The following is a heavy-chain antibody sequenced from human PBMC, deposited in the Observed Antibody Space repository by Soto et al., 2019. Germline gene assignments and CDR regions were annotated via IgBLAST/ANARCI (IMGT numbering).Heavy chain of an antibody. CDR2: ISSDSSHT. J-gene: IGHJ3*02. Sequence: QVQLLESGGGLVKPGGSLRLSCAASGFTVSGYYMGWIRQPPGKGLEWISYISSDSSHTNHADSVKGRFTISRDNAKNSLYLQMNSLRDEDTAVYFCATGQQVRMADIWGQGTMVTVSS. V-gene: IGHV3-11*03. D-gene: IGHD6-13*01. CDR3: ATGQQVRMADI. CDR1: GFTVSGYY.